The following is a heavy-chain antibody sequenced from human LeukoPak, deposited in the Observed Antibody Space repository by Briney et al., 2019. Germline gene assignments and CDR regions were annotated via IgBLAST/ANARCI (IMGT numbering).Heavy chain of an antibody. CDR1: GFTFDSYG. CDR2: IYGSGIET. J-gene: IGHJ5*02. V-gene: IGHV3-23*01. Sequence: PGGSLRLSCTASGFTFDSYGMAWVRQAPGKGLEWVASIYGSGIETFYADSVKARFTASRDNSKNTLYLQMNSLRADDTAVYYCAKTQGYYDAWGQGALVTVSS. D-gene: IGHD2-15*01. CDR3: AKTQGYYDA.